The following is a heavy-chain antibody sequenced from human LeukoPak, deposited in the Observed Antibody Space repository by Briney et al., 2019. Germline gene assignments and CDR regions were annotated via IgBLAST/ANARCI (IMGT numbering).Heavy chain of an antibody. D-gene: IGHD1-1*01. CDR1: GGSFSSYY. J-gene: IGHJ4*03. CDR3: ARGLTISETGYFDY. V-gene: IGHV4-34*01. Sequence: SETLSLTCAVYGGSFSSYYWSWIRQSPGKGLEWIAEINHRGDTNYNPSVKSRVTISVDTSKNQFSLKVTSLTAADTAVYYCARGLTISETGYFDYWCQGTLVTVSS. CDR2: INHRGDT.